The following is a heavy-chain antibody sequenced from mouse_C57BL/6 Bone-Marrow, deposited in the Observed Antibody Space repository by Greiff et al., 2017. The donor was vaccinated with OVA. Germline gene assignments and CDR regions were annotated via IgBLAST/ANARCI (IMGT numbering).Heavy chain of an antibody. D-gene: IGHD2-4*01. V-gene: IGHV1-4*01. CDR2: INPSSGYT. CDR3: APYDYDVGWFAY. J-gene: IGHJ3*01. CDR1: GYTFTSYT. Sequence: VQLQQSGAELARPGASVKMSCKASGYTFTSYTMHWVKQRPGQGLEWIGYINPSSGYTKYNQKFKDKATLTADKSSSTAYMQLSSLTSEDSAVYSCAPYDYDVGWFAYWGQGTLVTVSA.